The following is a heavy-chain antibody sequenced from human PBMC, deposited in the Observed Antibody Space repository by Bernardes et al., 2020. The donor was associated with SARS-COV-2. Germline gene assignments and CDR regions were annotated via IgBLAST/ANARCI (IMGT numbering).Heavy chain of an antibody. CDR3: ARYGGLQQLVRDWFDP. CDR1: GGSISSGSYY. V-gene: IGHV4-61*02. CDR2: IYTSGST. J-gene: IGHJ5*02. Sequence: SETLSLTCTVSGGSISSGSYYWSWIRQPAGKGLEWIGRIYTSGSTNYNPSLKSRVTISVDTSKNQFSLKLSSVTAADTAVYYCARYGGLQQLVRDWFDPWGQGTLVTVSS. D-gene: IGHD6-13*01.